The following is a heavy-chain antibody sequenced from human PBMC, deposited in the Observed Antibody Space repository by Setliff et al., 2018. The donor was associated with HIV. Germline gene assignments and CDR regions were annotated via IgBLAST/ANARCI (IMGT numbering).Heavy chain of an antibody. D-gene: IGHD2-15*01. CDR1: GYSFSNYW. Sequence: PGESLKISCKGSGYSFSNYWIGWVRQMPGKGLEWMGIIYPGDSDTRYSPSFQGQVNISADKSINTAYLQWTSLKASDSAIYYCARHWYCSGGSCYSLLANFYYGLDVWGLGTSVTVSS. CDR3: ARHWYCSGGSCYSLLANFYYGLDV. V-gene: IGHV5-51*01. J-gene: IGHJ6*02. CDR2: IYPGDSDT.